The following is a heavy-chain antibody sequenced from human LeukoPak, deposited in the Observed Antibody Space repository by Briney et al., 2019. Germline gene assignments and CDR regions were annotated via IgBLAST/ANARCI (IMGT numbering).Heavy chain of an antibody. CDR2: ISGSGGSR. D-gene: IGHD3-22*01. V-gene: IGHV3-23*01. J-gene: IGHJ5*02. Sequence: AGGSLRLSCAASGCTFSSYAMSWVRQAPGKGQEWVSAISGSGGSRYYADSVKGRFTIARENSKKTLYLQMNRLRAEETAVYYCAKDDGEDYYDSSGYWFDPWGQGTLVTVSS. CDR3: AKDDGEDYYDSSGYWFDP. CDR1: GCTFSSYA.